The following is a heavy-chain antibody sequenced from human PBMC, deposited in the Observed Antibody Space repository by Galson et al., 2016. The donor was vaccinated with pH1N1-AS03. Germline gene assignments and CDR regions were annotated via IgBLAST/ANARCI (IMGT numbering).Heavy chain of an antibody. CDR1: GFTFTNYW. Sequence: SLRLSCAASGFTFTNYWMSWVRQAPGKGPEWVANINQDGAKHYYVDSVRGRFTISRDNAKNSLYLQMNSLRVEDTAVYYCARDMLRAVGGTIVDYWGQGTLVTVSS. CDR3: ARDMLRAVGGTIVDY. D-gene: IGHD6-19*01. J-gene: IGHJ4*02. CDR2: INQDGAKH. V-gene: IGHV3-7*01.